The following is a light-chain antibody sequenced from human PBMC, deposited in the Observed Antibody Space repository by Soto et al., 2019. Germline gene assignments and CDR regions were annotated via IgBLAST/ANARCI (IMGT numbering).Light chain of an antibody. CDR3: QVWDSSTAPV. J-gene: IGLJ2*01. V-gene: IGLV3-9*01. CDR2: RDS. CDR1: NIGSKN. Sequence: SSELTQPLSVSVALGQTARITCGGNNIGSKNVHWYQQKPGQAPVLVIYRDSKRPSGIPERFSGSNSGNTATLTIGRAQAGDEADYYCQVWDSSTAPVFGGGTKLTVL.